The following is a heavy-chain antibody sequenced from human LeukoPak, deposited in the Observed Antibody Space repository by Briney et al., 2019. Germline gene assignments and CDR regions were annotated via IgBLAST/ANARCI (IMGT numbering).Heavy chain of an antibody. CDR3: AREGRNDYGGRESAFDI. CDR2: ISAYNGNT. Sequence: ASVKVSCKASGYTFTSYGISWVRQAPGQGLEWMGWISAYNGNTNYAQKLQGRVTMTTDTSTSTAYMELRSLRSDDTAVYYCAREGRNDYGGRESAFDIWGQGTMVTVSS. J-gene: IGHJ3*02. CDR1: GYTFTSYG. D-gene: IGHD4-23*01. V-gene: IGHV1-18*01.